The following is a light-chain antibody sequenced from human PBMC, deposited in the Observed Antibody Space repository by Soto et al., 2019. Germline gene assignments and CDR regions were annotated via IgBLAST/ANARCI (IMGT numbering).Light chain of an antibody. CDR2: DVS. CDR1: SSDVGGYNY. CDR3: SSYTTSNTRQIV. V-gene: IGLV2-14*03. J-gene: IGLJ1*01. Sequence: QSALTQPASVSGSPGQSITISCTGTSSDVGGYNYVSWYQHHPGKAPKLMIYDVSNRPSGVSNRVSGSKSGNTASLTISGLQPEYEADYYCSSYTTSNTRQIVLGTGTKLTVL.